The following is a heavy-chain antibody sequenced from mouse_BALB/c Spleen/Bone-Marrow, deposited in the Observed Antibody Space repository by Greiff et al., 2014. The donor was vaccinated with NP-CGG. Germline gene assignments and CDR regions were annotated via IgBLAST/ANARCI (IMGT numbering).Heavy chain of an antibody. CDR2: IYPGDGDT. V-gene: IGHV1-87*01. CDR3: ARGDPFDY. Sequence: QVQLKQSGAELARPGASVKLSCKASGYTFTSYWMQWVKQRPGQGLEWIGAIYPGDGDTRYTQKFKGKATLTADKSSSTAYMQLSSLASEDSAVYYCARGDPFDYWGQSTTLTVSS. CDR1: GYTFTSYW. J-gene: IGHJ2*01.